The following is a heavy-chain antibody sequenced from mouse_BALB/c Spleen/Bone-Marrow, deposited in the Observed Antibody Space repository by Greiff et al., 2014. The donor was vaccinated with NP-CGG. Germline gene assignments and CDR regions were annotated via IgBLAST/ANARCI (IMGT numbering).Heavy chain of an antibody. D-gene: IGHD2-1*01. CDR2: INPSSGYT. CDR1: GYTFTTYT. J-gene: IGHJ4*01. CDR3: ARVYGNYDAMDY. V-gene: IGHV1-4*01. Sequence: QVQLKQSGAELARPGASVKMSCRASGYTFTTYTVHWVKQRPGQGLEWIGYINPSSGYTYYNQKFKDKATLTADKSSSAAYLQLSSLTSEDSAVYYCARVYGNYDAMDYWGQGTSVTVSS.